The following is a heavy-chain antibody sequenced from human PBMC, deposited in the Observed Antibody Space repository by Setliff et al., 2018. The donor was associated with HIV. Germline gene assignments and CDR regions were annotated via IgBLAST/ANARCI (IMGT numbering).Heavy chain of an antibody. CDR1: GFTFSTYG. Sequence: GSLRLSCAASGFTFSTYGMHWVRQAPGKGLEWVAVIWYDGSNKFYADSVKGRFTISRDNSKNTLYLQMNSLRAEDTAVYYCAKEYCSSNKCYYYYYMDVWGKGTTVTVSS. J-gene: IGHJ6*03. V-gene: IGHV3-33*06. D-gene: IGHD2-2*01. CDR2: IWYDGSNK. CDR3: AKEYCSSNKCYYYYYMDV.